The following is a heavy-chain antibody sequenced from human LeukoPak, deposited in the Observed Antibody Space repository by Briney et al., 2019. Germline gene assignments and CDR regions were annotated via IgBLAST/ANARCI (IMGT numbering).Heavy chain of an antibody. CDR3: ARDQLAYYYGSGRSFGMDV. Sequence: ASVKVSCKASGYTFTAYYMHWVRQAPGQGLEWMGWINPNSGGTNYAQKFQGRVTMTRDTSISTAYMELSRLRSDDTAVYYCARDQLAYYYGSGRSFGMDVWSQGTTVTVSS. CDR1: GYTFTAYY. V-gene: IGHV1-2*02. J-gene: IGHJ6*02. D-gene: IGHD3-10*01. CDR2: INPNSGGT.